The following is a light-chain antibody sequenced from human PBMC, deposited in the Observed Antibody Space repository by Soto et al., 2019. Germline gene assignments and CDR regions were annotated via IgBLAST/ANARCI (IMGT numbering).Light chain of an antibody. Sequence: EIVLTQSPGTLSLSPGERATLSCRASQSVSSSYLAWYQQKPGQPPRLLIYGASSRATGIPDRFSGSGSGTDFTLTISRLEPEDFAVYYCQHYKTWPLAFGGGTKVEIK. V-gene: IGKV3-20*01. CDR2: GAS. J-gene: IGKJ4*01. CDR1: QSVSSSY. CDR3: QHYKTWPLA.